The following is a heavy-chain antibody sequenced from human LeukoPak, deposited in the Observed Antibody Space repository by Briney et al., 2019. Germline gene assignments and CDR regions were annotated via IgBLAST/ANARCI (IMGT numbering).Heavy chain of an antibody. J-gene: IGHJ3*02. D-gene: IGHD3-22*01. CDR3: TRWGYYYDSSGYSLGAAFDI. CDR1: GFTFSSYA. V-gene: IGHV3-23*01. Sequence: QHWGSLRLSCAASGFTFSSYAMGWVRQAPGKGLEWVSAISGSGGSTYYADSVKGRFTISRDNSKNALYLQMNSLRAEDTAVYYCTRWGYYYDSSGYSLGAAFDIWGQGTMVTVSS. CDR2: ISGSGGST.